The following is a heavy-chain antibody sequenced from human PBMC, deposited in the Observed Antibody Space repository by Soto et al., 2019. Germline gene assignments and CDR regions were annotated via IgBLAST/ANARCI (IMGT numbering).Heavy chain of an antibody. CDR2: ISASGGST. CDR1: GXTLRSYA. Sequence: LRLSFAASGXTLRSYATSSARQPPGNGPEWVSGISASGGSTTNADSVKGRFTIARDNSKNTLYLQMNSLRADDTAGCNCAKGQNSGTYRFYFDYWGQGALVTVSS. CDR3: AKGQNSGTYRFYFDY. J-gene: IGHJ4*02. V-gene: IGHV3-23*01. D-gene: IGHD1-26*01.